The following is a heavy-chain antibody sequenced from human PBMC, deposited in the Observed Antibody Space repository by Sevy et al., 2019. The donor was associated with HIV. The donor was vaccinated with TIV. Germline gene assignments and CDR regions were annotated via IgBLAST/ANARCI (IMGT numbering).Heavy chain of an antibody. Sequence: ASVKVSCKASGYTFTSYGINWVRQAPGQGLEWMGWISAYSGNTNYAQNLQGRVTMTTDTFTSTAYMELRSLTSDDTGVYYCARDQYDSSGYYYSYYGMDVWGQGTTVTVSS. CDR3: ARDQYDSSGYYYSYYGMDV. D-gene: IGHD3-22*01. CDR2: ISAYSGNT. V-gene: IGHV1-18*01. CDR1: GYTFTSYG. J-gene: IGHJ6*02.